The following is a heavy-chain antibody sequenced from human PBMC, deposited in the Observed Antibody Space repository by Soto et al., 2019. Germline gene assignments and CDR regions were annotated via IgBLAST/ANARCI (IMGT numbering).Heavy chain of an antibody. D-gene: IGHD3-16*01. J-gene: IGHJ4*02. V-gene: IGHV4-59*01. CDR3: ARDHGITAAFYFDF. Sequence: QVQLQESGPKLVKPSETLSLTCGVSGGSISGYYWSWIRQAPGEGLEWIGYIFYGGRPSYNPSLTRRVTISADTPNNQFSLRLASVTAADTAVYYCARDHGITAAFYFDFWGQGTLVTVSS. CDR2: IFYGGRP. CDR1: GGSISGYY.